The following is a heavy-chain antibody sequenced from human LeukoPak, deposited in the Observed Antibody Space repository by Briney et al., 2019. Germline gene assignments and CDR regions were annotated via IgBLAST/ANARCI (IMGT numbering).Heavy chain of an antibody. CDR1: GYRFVDYY. CDR2: IDPHSGGT. CDR3: ARGNYFGSGPLFGA. V-gene: IGHV1-2*02. J-gene: IGHJ5*02. D-gene: IGHD3-10*01. Sequence: ASVKVSCKASGYRFVDYYMHWLRQVPGQGLEWMGWIDPHSGGTNYAQKFEGRVSMTRDMSVTTAYMELSRLTFDDTADYYCARGNYFGSGPLFGAWGQGTLVTVSS.